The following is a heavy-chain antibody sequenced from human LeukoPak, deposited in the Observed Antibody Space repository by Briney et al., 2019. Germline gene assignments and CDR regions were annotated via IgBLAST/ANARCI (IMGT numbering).Heavy chain of an antibody. CDR2: ISAYNGNT. V-gene: IGHV1-18*01. D-gene: IGHD3-22*01. CDR3: ARDANYYDSSGYSWNFDY. J-gene: IGHJ4*02. Sequence: GASVKVSCKASGYTFTSYGISWVRQAPGQGLEWMGWISAYNGNTNYAQKLQGRVTMTTDTSTSTAYMELRSLRSDDTAVYYCARDANYYDSSGYSWNFDYWGQGTLVTVSS. CDR1: GYTFTSYG.